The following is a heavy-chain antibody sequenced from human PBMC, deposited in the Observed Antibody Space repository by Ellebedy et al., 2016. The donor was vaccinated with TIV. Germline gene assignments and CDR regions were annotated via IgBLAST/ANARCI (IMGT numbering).Heavy chain of an antibody. CDR1: GFIFSKAW. J-gene: IGHJ4*02. V-gene: IGHV3-15*01. CDR3: TFDYKAVVTAIPFY. CDR2: TKSKIDGGAT. D-gene: IGHD2-21*02. Sequence: GESLKISCGGSGFIFSKAWMSWVRQAPGKGLEWVGLTKSKIDGGATDYAAPVKGRFTISRDDSKNTLYLQVNNLKTEDTAVYYCTFDYKAVVTAIPFYWGQGTLVTVSS.